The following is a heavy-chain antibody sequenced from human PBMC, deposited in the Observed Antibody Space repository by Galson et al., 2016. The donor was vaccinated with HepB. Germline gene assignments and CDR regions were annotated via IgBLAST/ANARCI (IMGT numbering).Heavy chain of an antibody. Sequence: ETLSLTCTVSGGSIRNYYWSWVRQPPGKGLEWIGYIYYSGNTNYNPSLESRVTISVDTSKNQPPLKLYSVTAADTAMYYCARGSAPPPGYWGRGTRVTVSS. V-gene: IGHV4-59*01. J-gene: IGHJ4*02. CDR3: ARGSAPPPGY. CDR2: IYYSGNT. D-gene: IGHD3-3*01. CDR1: GGSIRNYY.